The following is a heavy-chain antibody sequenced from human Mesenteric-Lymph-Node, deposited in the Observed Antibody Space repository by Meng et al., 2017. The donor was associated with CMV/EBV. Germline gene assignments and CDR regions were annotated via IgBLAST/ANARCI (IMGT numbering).Heavy chain of an antibody. Sequence: GSLRLSCTVSGGSVSSGSYYWTWIRQPPGKGLEWIGHMYYGGSTNSNPSLKSRVTTSVDTSKNQFSLKLSSVTAADTAVYYCARFHRVGEAFDIWGQGTTVTVSS. CDR2: MYYGGST. V-gene: IGHV4-61*01. J-gene: IGHJ3*02. CDR1: GGSVSSGSYY. CDR3: ARFHRVGEAFDI. D-gene: IGHD3-10*01.